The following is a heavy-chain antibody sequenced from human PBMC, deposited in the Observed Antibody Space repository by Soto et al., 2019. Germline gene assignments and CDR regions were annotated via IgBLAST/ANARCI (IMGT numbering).Heavy chain of an antibody. D-gene: IGHD6-6*01. CDR1: GFTFSDSY. V-gene: IGHV3-11*01. CDR2: ISSSGSTM. J-gene: IGHJ4*02. CDR3: AGIAARGEDC. Sequence: GGSLRLSSAASGFTFSDSYTSWIRQVPGKRLEWVSYISSSGSTMYYAVSVKGRLAICRDNAEKSLYLQMISLRAEDTAMNYCAGIAARGEDCWGRGTLVTVCS.